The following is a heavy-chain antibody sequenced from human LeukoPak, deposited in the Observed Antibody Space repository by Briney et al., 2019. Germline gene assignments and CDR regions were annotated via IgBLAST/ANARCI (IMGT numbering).Heavy chain of an antibody. V-gene: IGHV3-30*02. CDR3: AKDLRPYCGGDCYSGLYFDY. D-gene: IGHD2-21*01. CDR2: IRYDGSNK. J-gene: IGHJ4*02. Sequence: GGSLRLSCAASGFTFSSYGMHWVRQAPGKGLEWVAFIRYDGSNKYYADSVKGRFTISRGNSKNTLYLQMNSLRAEDTAVYYCAKDLRPYCGGDCYSGLYFDYWGQGTLVTVSS. CDR1: GFTFSSYG.